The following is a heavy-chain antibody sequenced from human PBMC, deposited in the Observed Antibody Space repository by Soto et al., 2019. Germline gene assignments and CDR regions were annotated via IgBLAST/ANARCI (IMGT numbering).Heavy chain of an antibody. J-gene: IGHJ2*01. CDR2: INDRGSI. V-gene: IGHV4-34*01. CDR1: GGSFSGYY. Sequence: QVQLQQWGAGPLRPLETLFLTCGVSGGSFSGYYWAWIRQSPGKGLEWIGEINDRGSINYNPSLKSRVSISVDTSKNHYSLNLGSVTAADTAVYYCARESHDILTGPPWVWYFDLWGRGTLVTVSS. CDR3: ARESHDILTGPPWVWYFDL. D-gene: IGHD3-9*01.